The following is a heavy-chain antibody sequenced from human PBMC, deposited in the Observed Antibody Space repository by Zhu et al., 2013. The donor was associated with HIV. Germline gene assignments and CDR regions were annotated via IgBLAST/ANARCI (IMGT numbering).Heavy chain of an antibody. CDR2: ISAYNGHT. D-gene: IGHD6-6*01. CDR3: ARDLYSTSSRPFDI. CDR1: GHTFTTYG. V-gene: IGHV1-18*01. J-gene: IGHJ3*02. Sequence: QVQLVQSGAEMKKPGASVKVSCKASGHTFTTYGITWVRQAPGQGLEWMGWISAYNGHTNFAQNLQGRVAMATDTSTGTAYLELRSLRSDDTAVYYCARDLYSTSSRPFDIWGQGTMVTVSS.